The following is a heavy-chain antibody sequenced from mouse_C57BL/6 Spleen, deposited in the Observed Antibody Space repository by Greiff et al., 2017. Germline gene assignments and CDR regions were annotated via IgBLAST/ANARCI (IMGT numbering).Heavy chain of an antibody. V-gene: IGHV1-19*01. D-gene: IGHD2-4*01. CDR3: ARGGDYDGFAY. Sequence: VQLKESGPVLVKPGASVKMSCKASGYTFTDYYMNWVKQSHGKSLEWIGVINPYNGGTSYNQKFKGKATLTVDKSSSTAYMELNSLTSEDSAVYYCARGGDYDGFAYWGQGTLVTVSA. CDR2: INPYNGGT. CDR1: GYTFTDYY. J-gene: IGHJ3*01.